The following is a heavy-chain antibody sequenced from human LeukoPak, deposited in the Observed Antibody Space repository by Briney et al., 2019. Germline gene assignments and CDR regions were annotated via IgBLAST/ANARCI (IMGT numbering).Heavy chain of an antibody. CDR1: GFTFSDYY. V-gene: IGHV3-11*01. CDR2: ISSSGSTI. J-gene: IGHJ4*02. CDR3: ARVRNYYDSSGYGPYYFDY. Sequence: PGGSLRLSCAASGFTFSDYYMSWIRQAPGKGLEWVSYISSSGSTIYYADSVKGRFTISRDNAKNSLYLQMNSLRAEDTAVYYCARVRNYYDSSGYGPYYFDYWGQGTLVTVSS. D-gene: IGHD3-22*01.